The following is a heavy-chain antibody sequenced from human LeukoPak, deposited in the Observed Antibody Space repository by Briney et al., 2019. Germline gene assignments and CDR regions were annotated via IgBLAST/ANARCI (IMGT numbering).Heavy chain of an antibody. CDR1: GFSFNSYW. CDR2: IRQDGSER. D-gene: IGHD2-21*01. V-gene: IGHV3-7*01. Sequence: PGGSLRLSCAASGFSFNSYWMSWVRQAPGTGLEWVANIRQDGSERYYADSVKGRFTISRDNAKNSLYLQMNSLRAEDTAVYYCARDPKGECGGDCYYDYWGQGTLVTVSS. CDR3: ARDPKGECGGDCYYDY. J-gene: IGHJ4*02.